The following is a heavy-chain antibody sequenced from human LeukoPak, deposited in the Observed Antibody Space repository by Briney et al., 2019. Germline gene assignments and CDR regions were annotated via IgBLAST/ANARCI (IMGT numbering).Heavy chain of an antibody. CDR2: MKPNSGNT. V-gene: IGHV1-8*01. CDR3: AREKGMTTVVYFDY. J-gene: IGHJ4*02. Sequence: ASVKVSCKASGYTFTSYDINWVRQATGQGLEWMGWMKPNSGNTGYAQKFQGRVTMTRNTSISTAYMELSSLRSEDTAVYYCAREKGMTTVVYFDYWGQGTLVTVSS. D-gene: IGHD4-17*01. CDR1: GYTFTSYD.